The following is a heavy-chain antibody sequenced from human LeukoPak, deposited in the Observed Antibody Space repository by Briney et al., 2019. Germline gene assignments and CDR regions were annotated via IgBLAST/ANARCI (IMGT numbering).Heavy chain of an antibody. CDR2: IYYSGST. Sequence: SETLSLTCTVSGCSISSYYWSWIRQPPGKGLEWIGYIYYSGSTNYHPSLKSRVTISVDTSKNQFSLKLSSVTAADTAVYYCARAVGSGSFQTYYDYMDVWGKGTTVTISS. J-gene: IGHJ6*03. D-gene: IGHD3-10*01. V-gene: IGHV4-59*01. CDR3: ARAVGSGSFQTYYDYMDV. CDR1: GCSISSYY.